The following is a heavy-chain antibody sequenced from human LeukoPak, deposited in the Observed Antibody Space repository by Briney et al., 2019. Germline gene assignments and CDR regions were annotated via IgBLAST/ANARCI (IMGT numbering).Heavy chain of an antibody. D-gene: IGHD2-21*01. CDR3: ARARGSVIRQNWFGP. J-gene: IGHJ5*02. CDR2: INSDGSST. CDR1: GFTFSSYW. Sequence: GGSLRLSCAASGFTFSSYWMHWVRQAPGKGLVWVSRINSDGSSTSYADSVKGRFTISRDNAKNTLYLQMNSLRAEDTAVYYCARARGSVIRQNWFGPWGQGTLVTVSS. V-gene: IGHV3-74*01.